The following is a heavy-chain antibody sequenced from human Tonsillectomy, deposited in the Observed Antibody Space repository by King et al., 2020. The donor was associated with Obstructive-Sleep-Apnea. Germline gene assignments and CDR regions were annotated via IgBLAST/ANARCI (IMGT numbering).Heavy chain of an antibody. Sequence: VQLVESGAEVKKPGASVKVSCKASGYTFTTYDINCVRKAPGQGREWMGWMNPQLYTPGYAQHFQGRVTMTRDTSISTAYMELSSLRSDDTAVYYCARARSGSLARWGFDYWGQGTLVTVSS. CDR2: MNPQLYTP. D-gene: IGHD1-26*01. CDR3: ARARSGSLARWGFDY. J-gene: IGHJ4*02. V-gene: IGHV1-8*01. CDR1: GYTFTTYD.